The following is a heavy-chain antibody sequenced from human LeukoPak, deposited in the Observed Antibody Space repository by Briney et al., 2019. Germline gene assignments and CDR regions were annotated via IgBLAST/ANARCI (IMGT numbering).Heavy chain of an antibody. CDR2: MNPNSGNT. D-gene: IGHD3-3*01. J-gene: IGHJ6*03. V-gene: IGHV1-8*01. CDR1: VYTFTSYD. CDR3: ARGNGASYYDFWSGYYFAPYYYYRDV. Sequence: GASVKVSCKASVYTFTSYDINWVRQATGQGLAWMGWMNPNSGNTGYAQKFQGRVTMTRNTSISTAYMELSSLRSEDTAVYYCARGNGASYYDFWSGYYFAPYYYYRDVWGKGTTVTVSS.